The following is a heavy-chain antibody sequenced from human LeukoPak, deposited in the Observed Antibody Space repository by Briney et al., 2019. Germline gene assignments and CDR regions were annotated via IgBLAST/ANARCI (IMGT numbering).Heavy chain of an antibody. J-gene: IGHJ4*02. CDR3: TTNAAVGTWEVFDY. Sequence: GGSLRLSCAASGFSFTNARMSWVRQAPGKGLEWVGRIKRNSYGGTTDYAAPVKGRFTISRDDAKNTVYLRMNSLKTEDTGVYYCTTNAAVGTWEVFDYWGQGTLVTVSS. V-gene: IGHV3-15*01. D-gene: IGHD6-13*01. CDR1: GFSFTNAR. CDR2: IKRNSYGGTT.